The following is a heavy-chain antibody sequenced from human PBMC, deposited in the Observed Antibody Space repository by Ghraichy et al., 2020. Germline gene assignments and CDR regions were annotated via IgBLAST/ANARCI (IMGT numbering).Heavy chain of an antibody. J-gene: IGHJ5*02. Sequence: ASVKVSCKASGYTFTSYDINWVRQATGQGLEWMGWMNPNSGNTGYAQKFQGRVTMTRNTSISTAYMELSSLRSEDTAVYYCARGRTGNPDFDPWGQGTLVTVSS. CDR3: ARGRTGNPDFDP. V-gene: IGHV1-8*01. D-gene: IGHD4-23*01. CDR2: MNPNSGNT. CDR1: GYTFTSYD.